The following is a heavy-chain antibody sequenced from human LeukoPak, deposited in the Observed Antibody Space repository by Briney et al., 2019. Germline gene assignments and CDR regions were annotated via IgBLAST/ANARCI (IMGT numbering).Heavy chain of an antibody. J-gene: IGHJ5*02. CDR3: ARDGPDRAAWFDP. D-gene: IGHD3-22*01. V-gene: IGHV4-34*01. Sequence: SETLSLTCAVYGGSFSGYYWSWIRQPPGKGLEWIGEINHSGSTNYNPSLKSRVTISVDTSKNQFSLKLSSVTAADTAVYYCARDGPDRAAWFDPWSQGTLVTASS. CDR1: GGSFSGYY. CDR2: INHSGST.